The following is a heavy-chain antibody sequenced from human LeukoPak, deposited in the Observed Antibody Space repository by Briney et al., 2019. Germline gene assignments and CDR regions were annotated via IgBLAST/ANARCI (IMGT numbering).Heavy chain of an antibody. CDR3: VRPYGSGSYSHFDY. D-gene: IGHD3-10*01. V-gene: IGHV3-23*01. J-gene: IGHJ4*02. CDR2: ISGSGGST. Sequence: PGGSLRLSCAASGFIFSSYAMSWVRQAPGKGLEWVSAISGSGGSTYYADSVKGRFTISRDNSKNTLYLQMNSLRAEDTAVYYCVRPYGSGSYSHFDYWGQGTLVTVSS. CDR1: GFIFSSYA.